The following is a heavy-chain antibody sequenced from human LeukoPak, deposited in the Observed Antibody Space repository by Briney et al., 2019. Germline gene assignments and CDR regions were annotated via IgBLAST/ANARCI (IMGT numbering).Heavy chain of an antibody. Sequence: PGGSLRLSCLVSGLTVNDNYMSCVRQAPGKGLQWVSVMFPDGRTFYGDSVRGRFTISRDLARNTLLLQMHSLRADDTAVHYCARTNPVYGDYDYWGQGTLVTVSS. CDR3: ARTNPVYGDYDY. V-gene: IGHV3-53*01. J-gene: IGHJ4*02. D-gene: IGHD4-17*01. CDR1: GLTVNDNY. CDR2: MFPDGRT.